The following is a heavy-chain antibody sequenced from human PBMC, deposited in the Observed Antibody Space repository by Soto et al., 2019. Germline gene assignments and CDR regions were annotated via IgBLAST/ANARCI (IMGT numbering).Heavy chain of an antibody. J-gene: IGHJ4*02. D-gene: IGHD2-8*01. CDR2: FDTEDGET. CDR3: ATAPANGVQG. V-gene: IGHV1-24*01. CDR1: GYTLTELS. Sequence: QVQLIQTGVRVKKPGASVTVSCKISGYTLTELSMHLVRQAPGKGLEWKGGFDTEDGETIYAQKFQGRVTMTEDTSTDTAYMELSSLRSEETAVYYCATAPANGVQGWGQGTLVTVSS.